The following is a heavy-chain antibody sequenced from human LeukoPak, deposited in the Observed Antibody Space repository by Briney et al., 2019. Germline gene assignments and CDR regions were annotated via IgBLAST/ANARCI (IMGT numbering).Heavy chain of an antibody. Sequence: SETLSLTCSLSGGSITNYYWSWIRQPPGKGLEWISWIYASGNTEYNPSPKSRRNTSSRATTNQISLMLISVTCSDTAVYYCARTRTNSGSGPSWAFDIWGQGTMVTVSS. CDR3: ARTRTNSGSGPSWAFDI. V-gene: IGHV4-4*09. CDR1: GGSITNYY. CDR2: IYASGNT. D-gene: IGHD3-10*01. J-gene: IGHJ3*02.